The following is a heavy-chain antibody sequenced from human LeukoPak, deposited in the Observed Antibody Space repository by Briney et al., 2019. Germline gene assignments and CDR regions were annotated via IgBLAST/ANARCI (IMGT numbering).Heavy chain of an antibody. Sequence: SVKVSCKASGGTFSSYAISWVRQAPGQGLEWMGGIISIFGTANYAQKFQGRVTITADKSTSTAYMELSSLRSEDTAVYYCAREPVAGHFDYWGQGTLVTVSS. CDR1: GGTFSSYA. V-gene: IGHV1-69*06. D-gene: IGHD6-19*01. CDR3: AREPVAGHFDY. CDR2: IISIFGTA. J-gene: IGHJ4*02.